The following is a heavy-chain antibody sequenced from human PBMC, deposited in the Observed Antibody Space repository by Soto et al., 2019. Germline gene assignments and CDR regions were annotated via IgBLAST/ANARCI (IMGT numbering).Heavy chain of an antibody. Sequence: ASETLSLTCAVSGGSISSGGYSWSWIRQPPGKGLEWIGYIYHSGSTYYNPSLKSRVTISVDRSKNQFSLKLSSVTAADTAVYYCARVRQQWLVGFFDYWGQGTRVTVAS. CDR2: IYHSGST. V-gene: IGHV4-30-2*01. CDR3: ARVRQQWLVGFFDY. D-gene: IGHD6-19*01. CDR1: GGSISSGGYS. J-gene: IGHJ4*02.